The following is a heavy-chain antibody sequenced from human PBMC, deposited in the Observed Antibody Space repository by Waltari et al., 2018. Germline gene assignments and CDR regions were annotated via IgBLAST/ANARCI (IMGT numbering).Heavy chain of an antibody. J-gene: IGHJ4*02. D-gene: IGHD3-22*01. V-gene: IGHV3-30-3*01. CDR1: GFTFSRSA. CDR2: ISYDGSHK. Sequence: QVQLVESGGGVVQPGRSLRLSCAASGFTFSRSAMHCVRQAPGKGLEWVAVISYDGSHKYYADSVKGRFTISRDSSKNTLFLQMNSLRVEDTAVYYCARDIAYHDSSGYYPYYFDYWGQGALVTVSS. CDR3: ARDIAYHDSSGYYPYYFDY.